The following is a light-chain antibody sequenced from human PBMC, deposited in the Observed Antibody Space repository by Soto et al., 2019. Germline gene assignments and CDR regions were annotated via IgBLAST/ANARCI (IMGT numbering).Light chain of an antibody. CDR1: QAISSY. J-gene: IGKJ3*01. V-gene: IGKV1-9*01. Sequence: DIQLTPSPSFLSTSVGDRVTITCRASQAISSYLAWYQQKPGKAPKLLIYAASTLQSGVPSRFSGSGSGTEVSLTISSLQPEDFATYYCQQLNSYPRFTFGPGTKVDIK. CDR2: AAS. CDR3: QQLNSYPRFT.